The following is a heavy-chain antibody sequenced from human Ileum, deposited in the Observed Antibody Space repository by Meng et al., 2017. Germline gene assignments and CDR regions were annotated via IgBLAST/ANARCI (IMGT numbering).Heavy chain of an antibody. CDR3: ARERRHYYGSGSFDY. V-gene: IGHV4-30-4*01. J-gene: IGHJ4*02. Sequence: QVQLQQSGPGPVKPSQTPSLTFSFSGGSFSSDNYYWTWIRQTPGKGLEWIGLTYYNGSPFYNPSLRSRVTISVDTSKDQFSLKLTSVTAADTAVYYCARERRHYYGSGSFDYWGQGILVTVSS. D-gene: IGHD3-10*01. CDR2: TYYNGSP. CDR1: GGSFSSDNYY.